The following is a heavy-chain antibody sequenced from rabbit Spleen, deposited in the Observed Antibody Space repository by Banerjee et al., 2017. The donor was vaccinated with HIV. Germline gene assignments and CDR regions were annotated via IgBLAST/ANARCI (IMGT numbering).Heavy chain of an antibody. V-gene: IGHV1S40*01. CDR3: ARGVVGNGNYIHDIAL. CDR1: GFSFSTIYY. D-gene: IGHD5-1*01. Sequence: QSLEESGGDLVKPGASLTLTCTASGFSFSTIYYMCWVRQAPGKGLEWIACINTATGKAVYASWAKGRFTLSKTSSTTVTLQMTSLTAADTATYFCARGVVGNGNYIHDIALWGPGTLVTVS. CDR2: INTATGKA. J-gene: IGHJ4*01.